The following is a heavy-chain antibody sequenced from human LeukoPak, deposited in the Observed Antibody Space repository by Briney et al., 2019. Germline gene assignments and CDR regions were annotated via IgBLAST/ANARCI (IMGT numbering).Heavy chain of an antibody. CDR2: IIPIFRTT. D-gene: IGHD1-1*01. V-gene: IGHV1-69*13. J-gene: IGHJ1*01. CDR1: GGPFTNYA. CDR3: ASPKTETGTTVYFLY. Sequence: GASVKVSCKASGGPFTNYAINWVRQAPGQGPEWMGGIIPIFRTTKYAQKFQGRVTITADESTNTAYMELRSLRFEDTAVYYCASPKTETGTTVYFLYWGQGTLVTVYS.